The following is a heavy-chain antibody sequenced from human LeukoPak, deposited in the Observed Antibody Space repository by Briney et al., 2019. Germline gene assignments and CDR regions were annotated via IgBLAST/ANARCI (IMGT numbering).Heavy chain of an antibody. V-gene: IGHV3-23*01. CDR2: ISGSGGST. CDR1: GFTVSSNY. CDR3: ANIDCSSTSCLFDP. Sequence: GGSLRLSCAASGFTVSSNYMSWVRQAPGKGLEWVSAISGSGGSTYYADSVKGRFTISRDNSKNTLYLQMNSLRAEDTAVYYCANIDCSSTSCLFDPWGQGTLVTVSS. D-gene: IGHD2-2*01. J-gene: IGHJ5*02.